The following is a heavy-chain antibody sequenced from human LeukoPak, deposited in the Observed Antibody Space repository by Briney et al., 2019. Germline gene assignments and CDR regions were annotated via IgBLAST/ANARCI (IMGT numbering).Heavy chain of an antibody. Sequence: GASVKVSCKASGYTFTNYGISWVRQAPGQGLECMGWISAYDGNTNYAQKFQGRVTMTTDTSTTTAYMELRSLRSEDTAVYYCASTGDFQHWGQGTLVTVSS. CDR3: ASTGDFQH. D-gene: IGHD1-14*01. CDR1: GYTFTNYG. CDR2: ISAYDGNT. J-gene: IGHJ1*01. V-gene: IGHV1-18*01.